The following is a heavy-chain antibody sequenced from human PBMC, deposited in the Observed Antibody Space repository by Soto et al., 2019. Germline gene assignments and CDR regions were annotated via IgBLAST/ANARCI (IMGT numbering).Heavy chain of an antibody. D-gene: IGHD2-2*01. J-gene: IGHJ4*02. CDR1: GFTVSRCC. Sequence: EVQLVESGGGLVQPGGSLRLSCTASGFTVSRCCMSWVRQAPGKGLEWVSVIYSAGSADFADSVKGRFTISRDNSKNTLYLQMSSLRAEDTAVYYCARVPSSSYHYFDYWGQGTLVTVSS. V-gene: IGHV3-66*01. CDR3: ARVPSSSYHYFDY. CDR2: IYSAGSA.